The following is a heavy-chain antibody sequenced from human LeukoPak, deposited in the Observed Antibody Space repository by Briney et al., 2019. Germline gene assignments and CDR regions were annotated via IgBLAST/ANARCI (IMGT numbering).Heavy chain of an antibody. D-gene: IGHD4-17*01. J-gene: IGHJ4*02. Sequence: SETLSLTCTVSGGSISSYYWSWIRQPPGKGLEWIGYIYYSGSTNYNPSLKSRVTISVDTSKNQFSLKLSSVTAADTAVYYCARGVGGYGDYPRWGQGTLVTVSS. CDR1: GGSISSYY. CDR3: ARGVGGYGDYPR. V-gene: IGHV4-59*01. CDR2: IYYSGST.